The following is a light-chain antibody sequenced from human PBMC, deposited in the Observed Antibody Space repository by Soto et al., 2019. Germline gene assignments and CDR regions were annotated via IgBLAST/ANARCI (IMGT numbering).Light chain of an antibody. V-gene: IGLV2-14*03. CDR1: SIDVGTYTC. CDR3: GSYTSRSTPV. J-gene: IGLJ1*01. Sequence: QSALTQPASLSGSPGQSITISCTGTSIDVGTYTCVSWYQLHPDKVPKLMIFDVSRRHSGVAYRSCGSNAGNTASLTISGLQPKDGADYYCGSYTSRSTPVFGSGTKVTVL. CDR2: DVS.